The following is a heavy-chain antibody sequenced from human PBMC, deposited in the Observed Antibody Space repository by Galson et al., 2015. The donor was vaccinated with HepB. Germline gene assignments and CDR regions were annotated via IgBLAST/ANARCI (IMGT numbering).Heavy chain of an antibody. V-gene: IGHV3-23*01. Sequence: SLRLSCAASGFTFSSYAMSWVRQAPGKGLEWVSAISGSGGSTYYADSVKGRFTISRDNSKNTLYLQMNSLRAEDTAVYYCAKHLEIRCHAFDIWGQGTMVTVSS. CDR2: ISGSGGST. CDR1: GFTFSSYA. D-gene: IGHD2/OR15-2a*01. CDR3: AKHLEIRCHAFDI. J-gene: IGHJ3*02.